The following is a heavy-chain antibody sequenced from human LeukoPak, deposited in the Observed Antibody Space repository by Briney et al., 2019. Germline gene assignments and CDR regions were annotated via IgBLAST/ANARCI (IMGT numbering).Heavy chain of an antibody. D-gene: IGHD6-19*01. CDR3: ARGTPGLAVAEYYFDY. V-gene: IGHV3-33*01. J-gene: IGHJ4*02. CDR1: GFTFSSYG. Sequence: PGGSLRLSCAASGFTFSSYGMQWVRQAPGKGLEWVALIWYDGSNLYYADSVKGRFTTSRDNAKNSLYLQMNSLRAEDTAVYYCARGTPGLAVAEYYFDYWGQGTLVTVSS. CDR2: IWYDGSNL.